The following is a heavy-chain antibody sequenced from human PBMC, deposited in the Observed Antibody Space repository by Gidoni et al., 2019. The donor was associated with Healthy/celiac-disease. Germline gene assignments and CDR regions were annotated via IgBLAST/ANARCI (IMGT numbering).Heavy chain of an antibody. CDR1: GGTFSSYT. CDR2: IIPILGIA. J-gene: IGHJ3*02. CDR3: ARRVKPGAFDI. V-gene: IGHV1-69*02. Sequence: QVQLVQSGAEVKKPGSSVKVSCKASGGTFSSYTISWVRQAPGQGLEWMGRIIPILGIANYAQKFQGRVTITADKSTSTAYMELSSLRSEDTAVYYCARRVKPGAFDIWGQGTMVTVSS. D-gene: IGHD3-22*01.